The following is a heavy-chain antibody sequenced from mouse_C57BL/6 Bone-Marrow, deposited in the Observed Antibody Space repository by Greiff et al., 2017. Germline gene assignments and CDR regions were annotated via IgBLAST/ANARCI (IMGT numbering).Heavy chain of an antibody. CDR2: IWSGGST. V-gene: IGHV2-2*01. CDR1: GFSFTSYC. CDR3: ARPEGY. J-gene: IGHJ2*01. Sequence: VKVVESGPGLVQPSHCLSITCTVSGFSFTSYCVHWVRQSPGKGLEWLGVIWSGGSTAYYAAFISRLSISQDNSKSQVFFKMNSLQADDTDIDYCARPEGYWGQGTTLTVSS.